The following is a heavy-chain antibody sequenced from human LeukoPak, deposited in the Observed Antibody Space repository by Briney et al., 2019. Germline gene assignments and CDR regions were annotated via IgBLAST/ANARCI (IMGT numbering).Heavy chain of an antibody. Sequence: SETQSLTCTVSGGSISSYYWSWIRQPPGKGLEWIGYIYYSGSTNYNPSLKSRVTISVDTSKNQFSLKLSSVTAADTAVYYCARGKTYYYDSSGYYLDYWGQGTLVTVSS. CDR2: IYYSGST. V-gene: IGHV4-59*01. D-gene: IGHD3-22*01. J-gene: IGHJ4*02. CDR1: GGSISSYY. CDR3: ARGKTYYYDSSGYYLDY.